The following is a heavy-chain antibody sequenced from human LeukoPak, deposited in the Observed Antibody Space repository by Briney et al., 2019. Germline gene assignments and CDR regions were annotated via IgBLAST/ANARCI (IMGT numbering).Heavy chain of an antibody. CDR3: ARRRGRNYYYDSSGYYKPNYYYYGMDV. J-gene: IGHJ6*02. Sequence: SETLSLTCAVYGGSFSGYYWSWIRQPPGKGLEWMGEINQRGSTNYNPSLRGGVTISVDTSKNQFSLKLSSVTADDTAVYYCARRRGRNYYYDSSGYYKPNYYYYGMDVWGQGTTVTVSS. V-gene: IGHV4-34*01. CDR1: GGSFSGYY. D-gene: IGHD3-22*01. CDR2: INQRGST.